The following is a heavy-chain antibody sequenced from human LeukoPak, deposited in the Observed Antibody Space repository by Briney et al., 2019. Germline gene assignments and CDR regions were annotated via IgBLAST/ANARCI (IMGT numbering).Heavy chain of an antibody. Sequence: GGSLRLSCAASGFTFSSYRLHWVRQAPGKGLEWVSSISSSSSYIYYADSVKGRFTITRDNAQKSLYLQMNSLRAEDTAVYYCARDSSAGGAFDYWGQGTLVTVSS. CDR3: ARDSSAGGAFDY. CDR1: GFTFSSYR. D-gene: IGHD6-19*01. J-gene: IGHJ4*02. CDR2: ISSSSSYI. V-gene: IGHV3-21*01.